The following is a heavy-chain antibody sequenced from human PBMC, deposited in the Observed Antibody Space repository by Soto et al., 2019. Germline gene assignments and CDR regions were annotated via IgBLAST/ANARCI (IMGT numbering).Heavy chain of an antibody. J-gene: IGHJ4*02. CDR1: VGSISSGGYY. CDR2: IYYSGST. Sequence: SETLSLTCTFSVGSISSGGYYCSWIGQHPWKGLEWIGYIYYSGSTYYNPSLKSRVTISVDTSKNQFSLKLSSVTAADTAVYYCATVTEYYDILTGYYTKYYFDYWGQGNLVPV. V-gene: IGHV4-31*03. CDR3: ATVTEYYDILTGYYTKYYFDY. D-gene: IGHD3-9*01.